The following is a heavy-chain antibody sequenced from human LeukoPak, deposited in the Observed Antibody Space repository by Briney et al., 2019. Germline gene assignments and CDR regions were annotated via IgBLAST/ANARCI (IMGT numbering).Heavy chain of an antibody. CDR3: ARGRWLLWFGERSGWFDP. CDR1: GGSMSSYY. J-gene: IGHJ5*02. Sequence: PSETLSLTCTVTGGSMSSYYWSWIRQPPGKGLEWIAYIYYTGSTNYNPSLKSRVTISVDTSKNQFSLKLSSVTAADTAVYYCARGRWLLWFGERSGWFDPWGQGTLVTVSS. D-gene: IGHD3-10*01. V-gene: IGHV4-59*12. CDR2: IYYTGST.